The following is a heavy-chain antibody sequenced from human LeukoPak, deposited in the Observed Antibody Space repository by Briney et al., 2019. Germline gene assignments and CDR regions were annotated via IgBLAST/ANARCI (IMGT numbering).Heavy chain of an antibody. CDR3: VRGRLD. CDR1: GFSFSSYE. V-gene: IGHV3-48*03. D-gene: IGHD2-21*01. J-gene: IGHJ4*02. Sequence: GGSLRLSCAASGFSFSSYEMNWVREAPGGGLEWGSYIGSRGTYYADSVKGRFTIFRDNAKKSLYLQLDSLGVDDTAVYYCVRGRLDWGQGPLVTVSA. CDR2: IGSRGT.